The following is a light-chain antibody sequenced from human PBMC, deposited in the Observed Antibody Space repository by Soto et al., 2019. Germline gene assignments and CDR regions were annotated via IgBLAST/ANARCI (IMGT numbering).Light chain of an antibody. CDR2: EVS. V-gene: IGLV2-14*01. CDR3: TSYTTSAYV. Sequence: QAVLTHPASVSGPHGQAITSPCTGTSSDVGAYNYVSWYKQQPRRAPKLMIYEVSDRPSRVSNRFSGSKSGNTASLTISGLQAEDEADYYCTSYTTSAYVFGTGTKVTVL. CDR1: SSDVGAYNY. J-gene: IGLJ1*01.